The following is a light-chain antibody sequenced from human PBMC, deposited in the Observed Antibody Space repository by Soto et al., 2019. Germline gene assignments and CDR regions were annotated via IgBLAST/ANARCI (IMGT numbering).Light chain of an antibody. Sequence: EIVLTQSPGTLSLSPGERATLSCRASQSVSSSYLAWYQQKPGQAPRLLIYSASSRATDIPDRFSGSGSGTDFTFTISRLELEDFAVDYCQQYGSAPPRFTFGPGTRVEIK. V-gene: IGKV3-20*01. CDR2: SAS. CDR3: QQYGSAPPRFT. J-gene: IGKJ3*01. CDR1: QSVSSSY.